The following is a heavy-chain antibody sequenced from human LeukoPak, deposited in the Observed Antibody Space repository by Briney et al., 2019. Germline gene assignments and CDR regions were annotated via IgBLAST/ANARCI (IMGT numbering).Heavy chain of an antibody. D-gene: IGHD1-1*01. Sequence: ASVKVSCKASGYTFTRYGTSWVRQAPGQGLEWMGWSSTYNTDTKYAQKFQGRVTMTTDTSTNTAYMELRDLRSDDTAVYCCARESNWAYYFDYWGQGTLV. V-gene: IGHV1-18*01. CDR1: GYTFTRYG. CDR3: ARESNWAYYFDY. J-gene: IGHJ4*02. CDR2: SSTYNTDT.